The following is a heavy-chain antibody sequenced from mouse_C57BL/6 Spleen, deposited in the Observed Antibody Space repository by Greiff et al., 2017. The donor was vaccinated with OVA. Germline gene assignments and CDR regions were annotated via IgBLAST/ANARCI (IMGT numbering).Heavy chain of an antibody. D-gene: IGHD4-1*01. CDR1: GYSITSGYY. Sequence: EVKLLESGPGLVKPSQSLSLTCSVTGYSITSGYYWNWIRQFPGNKLEWMGYISYDGSNNYNPSLKNRISITRDTSKNQFFLKLNSVTTEDTATYYCASNWEDAYWGQGTLVTVSA. J-gene: IGHJ3*01. V-gene: IGHV3-6*01. CDR2: ISYDGSN. CDR3: ASNWEDAY.